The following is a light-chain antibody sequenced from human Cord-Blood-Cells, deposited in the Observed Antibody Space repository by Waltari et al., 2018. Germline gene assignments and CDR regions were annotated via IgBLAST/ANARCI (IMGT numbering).Light chain of an antibody. CDR2: AAS. Sequence: DIQMTQSPSSVSASLGDRVTITCRASQSISSYLNWYQQKPGKAPKLLIYAASSLQRWVPSKFSGSGSGTDFTLTISSLQPEDFATYYCQQSYSTPFTFGPGTKVDIK. J-gene: IGKJ3*01. CDR3: QQSYSTPFT. CDR1: QSISSY. V-gene: IGKV1-39*01.